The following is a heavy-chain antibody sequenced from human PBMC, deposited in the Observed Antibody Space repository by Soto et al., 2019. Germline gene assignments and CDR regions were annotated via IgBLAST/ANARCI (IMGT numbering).Heavy chain of an antibody. V-gene: IGHV1-69*06. CDR3: ARVYYDSSGYYRAFDI. J-gene: IGHJ3*02. CDR2: IIPIFGTA. Sequence: QVQLVQSGAEVKKPGSSVKVSCKASGGTFSSYAISWVRQAPGQGLEWMGGIIPIFGTAHYAQKFQGRVTITADKSTSTAYMELSSLRYEDTAVYYCARVYYDSSGYYRAFDIWGQGTMVTVSS. D-gene: IGHD3-22*01. CDR1: GGTFSSYA.